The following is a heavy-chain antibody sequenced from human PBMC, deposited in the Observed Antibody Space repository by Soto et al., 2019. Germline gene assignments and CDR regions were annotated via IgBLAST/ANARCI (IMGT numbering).Heavy chain of an antibody. CDR2: FIDSGGSK. J-gene: IGHJ4*02. D-gene: IGHD6-19*01. CDR3: AKGAWCDD. Sequence: EVQLLESGGGLVQPGGSLRLSCAASGFPFSTYDMSWVRQAPGKGLEWVSSFIDSGGSKFYADSVKGRFIISKDNSKNTLYLQMNSLRAEDTAVYYCAKGAWCDDWGQGTLVTVSS. V-gene: IGHV3-23*01. CDR1: GFPFSTYD.